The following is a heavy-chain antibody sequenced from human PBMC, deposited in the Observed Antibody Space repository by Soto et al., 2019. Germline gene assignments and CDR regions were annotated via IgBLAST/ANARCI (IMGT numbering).Heavy chain of an antibody. Sequence: PSETLSLTCTVSGGSIDSYYWTRIRQPPGKGLEWIGYVYYTGTTTYSPSLKSRVTISVDTSMNQISLKLSSVTAADTAFYYCARLGGYYQSLDTWGQGTLVTVSS. D-gene: IGHD3-22*01. CDR2: VYYTGTT. J-gene: IGHJ5*02. CDR3: ARLGGYYQSLDT. V-gene: IGHV4-59*08. CDR1: GGSIDSYY.